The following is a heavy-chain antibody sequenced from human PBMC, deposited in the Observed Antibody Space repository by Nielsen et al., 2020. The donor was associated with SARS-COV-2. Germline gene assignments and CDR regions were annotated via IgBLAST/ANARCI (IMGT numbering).Heavy chain of an antibody. J-gene: IGHJ4*02. Sequence: GESLKISCQGSGSSFTSYWIGWVCQMPGKGLEWMGIIYPGDSDTRYSPSFQGQVTISADKSISTAYLQWSSLKASDTAMYYCARLYDGSGRYPFDYWGQGTLVTVSS. V-gene: IGHV5-51*01. D-gene: IGHD3-10*01. CDR2: IYPGDSDT. CDR3: ARLYDGSGRYPFDY. CDR1: GSSFTSYW.